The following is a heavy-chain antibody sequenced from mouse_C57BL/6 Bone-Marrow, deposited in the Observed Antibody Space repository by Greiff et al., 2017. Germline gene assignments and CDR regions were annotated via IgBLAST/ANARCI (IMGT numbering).Heavy chain of an antibody. CDR1: GYTFTSYG. V-gene: IGHV1-81*01. Sequence: QVQLQQSGAELARPGASVKLSCKASGYTFTSYGISWVKQRTGQGLEWIGEIYPRSGNTYYNEKFKGKATMTADKSSSTAYMELRSLTSEDSAVYFCARSNPYAMDYWGQGTSVTVSS. D-gene: IGHD2-5*01. CDR3: ARSNPYAMDY. J-gene: IGHJ4*01. CDR2: IYPRSGNT.